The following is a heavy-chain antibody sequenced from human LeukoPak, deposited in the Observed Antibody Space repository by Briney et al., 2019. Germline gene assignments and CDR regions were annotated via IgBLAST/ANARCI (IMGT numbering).Heavy chain of an antibody. D-gene: IGHD5-24*01. CDR3: ARDFTPGWLQTSTGHFDY. J-gene: IGHJ4*02. CDR1: GFSFSNYA. V-gene: IGHV3-21*01. CDR2: ISSSSSYI. Sequence: GGSLRLSCAASGFSFSNYAMSWVRQAPGKGLEWVSSISSSSSYIYYADSVKGRFTISRDNAKNSLYLQMNSLRAEDTAVYYCARDFTPGWLQTSTGHFDYWGQGTLVTVSS.